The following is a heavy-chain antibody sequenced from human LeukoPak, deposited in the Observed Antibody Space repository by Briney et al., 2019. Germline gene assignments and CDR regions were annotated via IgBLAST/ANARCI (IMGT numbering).Heavy chain of an antibody. CDR3: ARRGGSPLGAFGI. J-gene: IGHJ3*02. D-gene: IGHD1-26*01. CDR2: MYYSGTT. Sequence: SETLSLTCTVSGGSISSYDWSWIRQPPGKGLEWIGYMYYSGTTNYNPSLQSRVTISRDTSKSQFALKLSSVTAADTAVYYCARRGGSPLGAFGIWGQGTMVTVSS. CDR1: GGSISSYD. V-gene: IGHV4-59*01.